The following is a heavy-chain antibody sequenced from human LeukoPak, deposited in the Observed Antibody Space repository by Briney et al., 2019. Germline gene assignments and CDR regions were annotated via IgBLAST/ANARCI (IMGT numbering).Heavy chain of an antibody. D-gene: IGHD5-24*01. CDR3: ARIGLGRDAYNPFDY. V-gene: IGHV3-21*01. CDR1: GFTFSNYG. J-gene: IGHJ4*02. CDR2: ISATTIYR. Sequence: PGGSLRLSCAASGFTFSNYGMTWVRQAPGKGLEWVSSISATTIYRFSAGSVRGRFTISRDNVENSLYLQMNDLRREDTAVYYCARIGLGRDAYNPFDYWGQGTLVIVSS.